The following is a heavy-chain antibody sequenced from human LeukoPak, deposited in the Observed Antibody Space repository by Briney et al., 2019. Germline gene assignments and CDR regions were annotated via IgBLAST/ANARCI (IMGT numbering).Heavy chain of an antibody. D-gene: IGHD6-13*01. CDR2: IYYSGST. CDR3: ARHSIAAAGTFDY. CDR1: GGSISSYH. V-gene: IGHV4-59*08. Sequence: SETLSLTCTVSGGSISSYHWSWIRQPPGKGLEWNGYIYYSGSTNYNPPLKSRVTISVDTSKNQFSLKLSSVTAADTAVYYCARHSIAAAGTFDYWGQGTLVTVSS. J-gene: IGHJ4*02.